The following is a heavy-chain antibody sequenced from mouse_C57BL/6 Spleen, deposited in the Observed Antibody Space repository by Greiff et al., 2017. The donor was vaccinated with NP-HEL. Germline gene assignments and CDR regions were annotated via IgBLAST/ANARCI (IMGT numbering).Heavy chain of an antibody. CDR3: ARIYDGYYYWYFDV. J-gene: IGHJ1*03. CDR2: ISSGSSTI. D-gene: IGHD2-3*01. V-gene: IGHV5-17*01. Sequence: EVQLVESGGGLVKPGGSLKLSCAASGFTFSDYGMHWVRQAPEKGLEWVAYISSGSSTIYYADTVKGRFTISRDNAKNTLFLQMTSLRSEDTAMYYCARIYDGYYYWYFDVWGTGTTVTVSS. CDR1: GFTFSDYG.